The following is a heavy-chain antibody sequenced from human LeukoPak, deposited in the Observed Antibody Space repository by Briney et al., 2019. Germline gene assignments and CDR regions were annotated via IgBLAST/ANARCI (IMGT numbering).Heavy chain of an antibody. J-gene: IGHJ6*03. CDR3: ARVGSDFWSGYPYYMDV. D-gene: IGHD3-3*01. CDR1: GGSISSGDYY. V-gene: IGHV4-30-4*08. CDR2: IYYSGST. Sequence: SQTLSLTCTVSGGSISSGDYYWSWIRQPPGKGLEWIGYIYYSGSTYYNPSLKSRVTISVDTSKNQFSLKLSSVTAADTAVYYCARVGSDFWSGYPYYMDVWGKGTTVTVSS.